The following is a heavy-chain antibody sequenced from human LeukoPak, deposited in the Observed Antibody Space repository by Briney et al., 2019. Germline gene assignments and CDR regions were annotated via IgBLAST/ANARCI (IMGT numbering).Heavy chain of an antibody. D-gene: IGHD4-23*01. J-gene: IGHJ3*02. CDR1: GGSFSGYY. Sequence: SETLSLTCAVYGGSFSGYYWSWIRQPPGKGLEWIGEINHSGSTNYNPSLKGRVTISVDTSKNQFSLKLSSVTAADTAVYYCAREATVDDAFDIWGQGTMVTVSS. V-gene: IGHV4-34*01. CDR3: AREATVDDAFDI. CDR2: INHSGST.